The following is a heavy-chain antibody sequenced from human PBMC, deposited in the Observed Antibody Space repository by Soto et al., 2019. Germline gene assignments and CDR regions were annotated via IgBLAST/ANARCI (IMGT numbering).Heavy chain of an antibody. V-gene: IGHV3-21*01. CDR1: GFTFSSYS. CDR3: ARDRANYYDSSGYGMDV. CDR2: ISSSSSYI. Sequence: LRLSCAASGFTFSSYSMNWVRQAPGKGLEWVSSISSSSSYIYYADSVKGRFTISRDNAKNSLYLQMNSLRAEGTAAYYCARDRANYYDSSGYGMDVWGQGTTVTVSS. J-gene: IGHJ6*02. D-gene: IGHD3-22*01.